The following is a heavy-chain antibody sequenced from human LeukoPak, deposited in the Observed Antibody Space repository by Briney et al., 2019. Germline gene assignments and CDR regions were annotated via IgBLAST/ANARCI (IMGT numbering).Heavy chain of an antibody. D-gene: IGHD6-19*01. J-gene: IGHJ4*02. CDR2: IRYDGSNK. CDR3: AEDPRRSSGWYNDY. CDR1: GFTFSSYG. V-gene: IGHV3-30*02. Sequence: PGGSLRLSCAASGFTFSSYGMHWVRQAPGKGLEWVAFIRYDGSNKYYADSVKGRFTISRDNSKNTLYLQMDSLRAEDTAVYYCAEDPRRSSGWYNDYWGQGTLVTVSS.